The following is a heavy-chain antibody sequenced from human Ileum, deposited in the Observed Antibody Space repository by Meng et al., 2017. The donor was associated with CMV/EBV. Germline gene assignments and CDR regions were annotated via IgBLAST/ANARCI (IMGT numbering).Heavy chain of an antibody. Sequence: SGYTFTGYYMQWVRQAPGQGLEWMGRVNPDSGGTNYAQKFQGRVTMTRDTSISTAYMDLSRLRSDDTAVYYCARADTITAAAYAFDYWGQGTLVTVSS. D-gene: IGHD6-13*01. J-gene: IGHJ4*02. CDR2: VNPDSGGT. CDR1: GYTFTGYY. CDR3: ARADTITAAAYAFDY. V-gene: IGHV1-2*06.